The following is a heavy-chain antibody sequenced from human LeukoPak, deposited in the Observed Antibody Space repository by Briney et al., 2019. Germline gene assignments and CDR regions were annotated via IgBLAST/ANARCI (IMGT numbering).Heavy chain of an antibody. CDR3: ARRAGAYSHPYDY. D-gene: IGHD4/OR15-4a*01. V-gene: IGHV3-23*01. Sequence: GGSLRLSCAASGFTFNNYAMSWVRQAPGKRLEWVSAISGSDAGTYYADSVKGRFTISRDNSKNTLYLQMKSLRAEDTAVYYCARRAGAYSHPYDYWGQGTLVTVSS. J-gene: IGHJ4*02. CDR2: ISGSDAGT. CDR1: GFTFNNYA.